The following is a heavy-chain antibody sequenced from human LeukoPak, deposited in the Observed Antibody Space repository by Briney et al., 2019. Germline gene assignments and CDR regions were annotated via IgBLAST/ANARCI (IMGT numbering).Heavy chain of an antibody. V-gene: IGHV3-7*01. D-gene: IGHD2-2*01. CDR1: GFTFSSYW. Sequence: GGSLRLSCAASGFTFSSYWMSWVRQAPGKGLEWVANIKQDGSEKYYVDSVKGRFTISRDNAKNSLYLQMNSLRAEDTAVYSCARVGCSSTSCYAAYWYFDLWGRGTLVTVSS. J-gene: IGHJ2*01. CDR2: IKQDGSEK. CDR3: ARVGCSSTSCYAAYWYFDL.